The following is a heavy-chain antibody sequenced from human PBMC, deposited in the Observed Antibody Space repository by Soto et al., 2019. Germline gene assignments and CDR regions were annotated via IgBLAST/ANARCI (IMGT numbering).Heavy chain of an antibody. D-gene: IGHD3-22*01. CDR1: GYSFAGYW. CDR2: IDPSDSQT. J-gene: IGHJ4*02. CDR3: ARQIYDSDTGPNFQYYFDS. Sequence: GESLKISCKGSGYSFAGYWITWVRQKPGKGLEWMGRIDPSDSQTYYSPSFRGHVTITATKSITTVFLQWSSLRASDTAMYYCARQIYDSDTGPNFQYYFDSWGQGTPVTVSS. V-gene: IGHV5-10-1*01.